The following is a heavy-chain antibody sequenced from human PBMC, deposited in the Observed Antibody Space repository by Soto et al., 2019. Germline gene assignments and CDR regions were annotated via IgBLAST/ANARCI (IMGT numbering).Heavy chain of an antibody. CDR2: LSYDGTSK. D-gene: IGHD3-22*01. Sequence: QVQLVESGGGVIQPGRSLGLSCAASRFTFTSCGVHWVRQVPGKGLEWVAFLSYDGTSKYYADSVKGRFTISRDNSKNTLSLQMDSLRNEDTAVYYCAREDSSGSIDYWGQGTLVTVSS. V-gene: IGHV3-30-3*01. CDR1: RFTFTSCG. J-gene: IGHJ4*02. CDR3: AREDSSGSIDY.